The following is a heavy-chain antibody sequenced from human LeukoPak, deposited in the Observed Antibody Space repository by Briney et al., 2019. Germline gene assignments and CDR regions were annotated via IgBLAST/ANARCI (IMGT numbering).Heavy chain of an antibody. Sequence: PGGSLRLSCAASGFTFSTYAMSWVRQAPGKGLEWVSGISGRDASTYYADSVKGRFTISRDNSKNMLYLQMNSLRAEDTAVYYCAKEPYYYGSGSYLDYWGQGTLVTVSS. CDR2: ISGRDAST. CDR1: GFTFSTYA. CDR3: AKEPYYYGSGSYLDY. D-gene: IGHD3-10*01. J-gene: IGHJ4*02. V-gene: IGHV3-23*01.